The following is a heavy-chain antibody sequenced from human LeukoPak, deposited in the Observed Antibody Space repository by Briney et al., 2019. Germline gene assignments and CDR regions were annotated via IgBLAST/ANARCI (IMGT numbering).Heavy chain of an antibody. CDR3: AKVEIITGNRLDY. J-gene: IGHJ4*02. V-gene: IGHV3-30*02. Sequence: GGSLRLSCAASGFTFSSYGIHWVRQAPGKGLEWVAFIRYDGSNKYYADSVKGRFTISRDNSKNTLYLQMDSLRAEDTAIYYCAKVEIITGNRLDYWGQGTLVTVSS. CDR1: GFTFSSYG. CDR2: IRYDGSNK. D-gene: IGHD1-14*01.